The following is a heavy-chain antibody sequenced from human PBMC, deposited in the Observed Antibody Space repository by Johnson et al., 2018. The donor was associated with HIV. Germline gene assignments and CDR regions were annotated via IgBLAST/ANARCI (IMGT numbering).Heavy chain of an antibody. CDR1: GFTFSNAW. Sequence: VQLVESGGGLVKPGGSLRLSCAASGFTFSNAWMSWVRQAPGKGLEWVGRIKSKTDGGTTDYAAPVKGRFTISRDESKNTLYLQMNSLTTEDTAVYYCTTGGGYEVGDAFDIWGQGTMVTVSS. D-gene: IGHD5-12*01. CDR3: TTGGGYEVGDAFDI. V-gene: IGHV3-15*01. J-gene: IGHJ3*02. CDR2: IKSKTDGGTT.